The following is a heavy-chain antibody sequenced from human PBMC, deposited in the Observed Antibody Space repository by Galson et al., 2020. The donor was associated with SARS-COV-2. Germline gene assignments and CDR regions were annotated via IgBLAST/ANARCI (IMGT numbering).Heavy chain of an antibody. Sequence: GGSLRLSCAASGFTFSTYEMNWVRQAPGKGLEWVSYISHSGSTRYYADSVRGRFTISRDNAKNSLHLQMNSLRVEDTALYYCARDLGPSRGGGDLWGQGTLLTVFS. CDR1: GFTFSTYE. CDR2: ISHSGSTR. CDR3: ARDLGPSRGGGDL. V-gene: IGHV3-48*03. J-gene: IGHJ5*02. D-gene: IGHD3-16*01.